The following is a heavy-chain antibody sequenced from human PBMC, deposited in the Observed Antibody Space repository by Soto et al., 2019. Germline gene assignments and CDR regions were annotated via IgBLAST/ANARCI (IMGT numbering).Heavy chain of an antibody. J-gene: IGHJ6*03. CDR2: IIPILGIA. V-gene: IGHV1-69*02. Sequence: SVKVSCKASGGTFSSYTISWVRQAPGQGLEWMGRIIPILGIANYAQKFQGRVTITADKSTSTAYMELSSLRSEDTAVYYCARVPATVTTRDYYMDVWGKGATVTVSS. D-gene: IGHD4-17*01. CDR1: GGTFSSYT. CDR3: ARVPATVTTRDYYMDV.